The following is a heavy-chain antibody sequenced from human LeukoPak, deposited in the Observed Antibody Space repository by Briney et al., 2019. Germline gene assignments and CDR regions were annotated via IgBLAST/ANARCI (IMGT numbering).Heavy chain of an antibody. CDR3: ARGPPSYYYDSSGYYYLDY. V-gene: IGHV3-53*01. J-gene: IGHJ4*02. CDR2: IYGGGRT. Sequence: GGSLRLSCAASGFTVSSNYMSWVRQAPGKGLEWVSVIYGGGRTYYADSVKGRFTISRDNSKNTLYLQMNSLRAEDTAVYYCARGPPSYYYDSSGYYYLDYWGQGTLVTVSS. CDR1: GFTVSSNY. D-gene: IGHD3-22*01.